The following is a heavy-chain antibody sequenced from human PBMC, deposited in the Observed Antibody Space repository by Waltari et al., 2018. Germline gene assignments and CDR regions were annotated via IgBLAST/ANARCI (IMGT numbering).Heavy chain of an antibody. Sequence: SISSYYWSWIRQPPGKGLEWIGYIYYSGSTNYNPSLKSRVTISVDTSKNQFSLKLSSVTAADTAVYYCARTTRPRYFDYWGQGTLVTVSS. CDR1: SISSYY. CDR3: ARTTRPRYFDY. V-gene: IGHV4-59*01. J-gene: IGHJ4*02. CDR2: IYYSGST. D-gene: IGHD6-6*01.